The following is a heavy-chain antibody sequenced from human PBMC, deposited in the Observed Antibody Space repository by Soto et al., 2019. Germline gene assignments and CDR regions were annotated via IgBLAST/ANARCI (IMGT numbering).Heavy chain of an antibody. CDR2: IYWDDDE. CDR3: AHGSCSSADCYPNPYLDY. D-gene: IGHD2-2*01. V-gene: IGHV2-5*02. Sequence: QITLKESGPTLVNPTQTLTLTCTFSGFSLSTTAEGVDWIRQPPGKALEWLALIYWDDDERYSPSLKSRLTITKDTSKNQVVLTMTNVDPVDTATYYCAHGSCSSADCYPNPYLDYWGQGILVTVSS. J-gene: IGHJ4*02. CDR1: GFSLSTTAEG.